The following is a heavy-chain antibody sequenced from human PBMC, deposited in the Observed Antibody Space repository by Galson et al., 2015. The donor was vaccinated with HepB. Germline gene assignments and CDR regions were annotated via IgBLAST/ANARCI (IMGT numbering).Heavy chain of an antibody. Sequence: SLRLSCAASGFTFSNHAMSWVRQAPGKGLEWVSTISGSGGRTDYADSVKGRFTISRDNSKNTLSLQMNGLRAEDTAVYYCAKDRAYGPGSPLEDWGQGTLVTVSS. V-gene: IGHV3-23*01. D-gene: IGHD3-10*01. CDR3: AKDRAYGPGSPLED. J-gene: IGHJ4*02. CDR2: ISGSGGRT. CDR1: GFTFSNHA.